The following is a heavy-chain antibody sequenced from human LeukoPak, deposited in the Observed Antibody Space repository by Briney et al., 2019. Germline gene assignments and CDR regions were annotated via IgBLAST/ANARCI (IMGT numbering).Heavy chain of an antibody. CDR1: GFTFSSYA. V-gene: IGHV3-23*01. CDR3: AKERSFGTWLGDY. CDR2: ISGSGGGT. J-gene: IGHJ4*02. Sequence: GGSLRLSCAASGFTFSSYAMTWVRQAPGRGLEWVSAISGSGGGTYYADSVKGRFTISRDNSKNTLYLQMNSLRAEDTAVYYCAKERSFGTWLGDYWGQGALVTVSS. D-gene: IGHD2/OR15-2a*01.